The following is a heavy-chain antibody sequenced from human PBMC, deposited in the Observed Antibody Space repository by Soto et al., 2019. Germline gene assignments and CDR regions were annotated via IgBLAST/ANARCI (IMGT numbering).Heavy chain of an antibody. Sequence: GGSLRLSCAASGFNFNSYTINWFRQAPWKRLEWLSSISSSGYIFSADSVKGRFTISRDNAKNSLYLQMNSLRAEDTAVYYCARDITSTHKYNWNYTRFRWFDPWGQGTLVTVSS. D-gene: IGHD1-7*01. J-gene: IGHJ5*02. CDR2: ISSSGYI. CDR3: ARDITSTHKYNWNYTRFRWFDP. V-gene: IGHV3-21*01. CDR1: GFNFNSYT.